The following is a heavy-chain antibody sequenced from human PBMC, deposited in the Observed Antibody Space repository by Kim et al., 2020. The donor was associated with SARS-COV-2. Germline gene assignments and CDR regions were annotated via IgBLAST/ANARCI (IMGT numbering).Heavy chain of an antibody. CDR2: ISYDGSNK. V-gene: IGHV3-30*18. D-gene: IGHD3-10*01. CDR1: GFTFSSYG. J-gene: IGHJ6*01. CDR3: AKAVGFGELFPFYYYYG. Sequence: GGSLRLSCAASGFTFSSYGMHWVRQAPGKGLEWVAVISYDGSNKYYADSVKGRFTISRDNSKNTLYLQMNSLRAEDTTVYYCAKAVGFGELFPFYYYYG.